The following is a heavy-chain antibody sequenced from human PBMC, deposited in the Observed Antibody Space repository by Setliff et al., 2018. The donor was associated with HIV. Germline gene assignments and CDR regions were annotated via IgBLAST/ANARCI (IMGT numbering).Heavy chain of an antibody. V-gene: IGHV3-30-3*01. CDR2: MSTGGGIK. D-gene: IGHD3-22*01. Sequence: PGGSLRLSCAATGFTFSSYVLHWVRQAPGKGPEWVAVMSTGGGIKICADSVKGRFTISRDNSRNTLFLQMNNLSPRFAQGFRGRFGFSLDASVTTTYLHINDLRAEDIGVYYCARDGADYNLRSGTHPFDIWGQGTLVTVSS. J-gene: IGHJ4*02. CDR1: GFTFSSYV. CDR3: RFGFSLDASVTTTYLHINDLRAEDIGVYYCARDGADYNLRSGTHPFDI.